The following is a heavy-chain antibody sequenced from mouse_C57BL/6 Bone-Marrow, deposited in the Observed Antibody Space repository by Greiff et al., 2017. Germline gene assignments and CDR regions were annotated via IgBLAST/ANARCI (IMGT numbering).Heavy chain of an antibody. D-gene: IGHD1-1*01. Sequence: QVQLKQSGPGLVAPSQSLSITCTVSGFSFTSYAISWVRQPPGKGLEWLGVIWTGGGTNYNSALKSRLSISKDNSKSQVFLKMSSLQTDDTARYYCARNDYYGSSYVNYFDDWGQGTTLTVSS. J-gene: IGHJ2*01. CDR2: IWTGGGT. V-gene: IGHV2-9-1*01. CDR3: ARNDYYGSSYVNYFDD. CDR1: GFSFTSYA.